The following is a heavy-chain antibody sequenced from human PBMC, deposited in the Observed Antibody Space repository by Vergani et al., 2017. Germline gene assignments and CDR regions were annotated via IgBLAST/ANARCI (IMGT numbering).Heavy chain of an antibody. D-gene: IGHD6-19*01. J-gene: IGHJ4*02. Sequence: QVQLVESGGGVVQRGGSLRLSCATSGFTLSNYDMQWIRQGPGKGLEFVAFIQSDGSNKYYADSVKGRFTLSRDFSKNTLYLQMNSLRTDDTATYYCAKHFSGWGIDYWGQGTQVIVSS. CDR3: AKHFSGWGIDY. CDR2: IQSDGSNK. CDR1: GFTLSNYD. V-gene: IGHV3-30*02.